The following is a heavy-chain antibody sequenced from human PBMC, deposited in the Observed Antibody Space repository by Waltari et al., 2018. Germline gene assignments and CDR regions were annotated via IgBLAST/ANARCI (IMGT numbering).Heavy chain of an antibody. CDR2: IYPGDSDT. Sequence: EVQLVQSGAEVKKPGASLKISCKGSGYSFTSSWIGWVRQMPGKGLEWMGIIYPGDSDTRYSPSFQGHITISADKSISTAYLHWSSLKASDTAMYYCARYYSGNPQRPGFDYWGQGTLVTVSS. V-gene: IGHV5-51*01. D-gene: IGHD1-26*01. J-gene: IGHJ4*02. CDR3: ARYYSGNPQRPGFDY. CDR1: GYSFTSSW.